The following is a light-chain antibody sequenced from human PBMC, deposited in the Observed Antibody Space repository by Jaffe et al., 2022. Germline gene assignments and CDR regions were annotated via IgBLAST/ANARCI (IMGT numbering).Light chain of an antibody. Sequence: DIQMTQSPSAMSASVGDRITITCRASQDISTYVAWFQQKPGKVPQRLIYVSTTLHPGVPPRFSGSGSGTEFTLTISSLQPEDFATYYCLQHNSYPLTFGGGTRVEIK. CDR3: LQHNSYPLT. CDR2: VST. V-gene: IGKV1-17*03. J-gene: IGKJ4*01. CDR1: QDISTY.